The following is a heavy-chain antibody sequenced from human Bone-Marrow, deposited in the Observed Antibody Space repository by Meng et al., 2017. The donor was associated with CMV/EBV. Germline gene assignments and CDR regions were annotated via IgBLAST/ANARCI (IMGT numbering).Heavy chain of an antibody. Sequence: SETPSFTCAVSGGSTSSSNWWSWVRQPPGKGLEWIGEIYHSGSTDHNPSLKSRVTISVDKSKNQFSRKLSSVTAADTAVYYCARGRRSGSHPTNYFDYWGQGNLVTVSS. J-gene: IGHJ4*02. CDR2: IYHSGST. CDR1: GGSTSSSNW. V-gene: IGHV4-4*02. CDR3: ARGRRSGSHPTNYFDY. D-gene: IGHD3-10*01.